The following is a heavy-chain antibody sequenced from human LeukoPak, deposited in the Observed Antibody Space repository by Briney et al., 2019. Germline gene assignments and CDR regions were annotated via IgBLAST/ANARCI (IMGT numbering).Heavy chain of an antibody. Sequence: PGGSLRLSCAASGFTFSDYYMSWIRQAPGKGLEWGSYISSSGSTIYYADSVKGRFTISRDNAKNSLYLQMNSLRAEDTAVYYCARDLLVAAAGTTGFDYWGQGTLVTVSS. V-gene: IGHV3-11*01. D-gene: IGHD6-13*01. CDR2: ISSSGSTI. J-gene: IGHJ4*02. CDR3: ARDLLVAAAGTTGFDY. CDR1: GFTFSDYY.